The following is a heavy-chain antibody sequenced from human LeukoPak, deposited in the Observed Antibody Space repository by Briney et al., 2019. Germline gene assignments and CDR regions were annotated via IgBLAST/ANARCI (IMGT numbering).Heavy chain of an antibody. D-gene: IGHD3-9*01. CDR3: ARGRGYDILTGYSGFDY. CDR1: GFTFSSYA. Sequence: GGSLRLSCAASGFTFSSYAMHWVRQAPGKGLEGVAVISYDGSNKYYADSVKGRFTISRDNSKNTLHLQMNSLRAEDTAVYYCARGRGYDILTGYSGFDYWGQGTLVTVSS. CDR2: ISYDGSNK. V-gene: IGHV3-30*04. J-gene: IGHJ4*02.